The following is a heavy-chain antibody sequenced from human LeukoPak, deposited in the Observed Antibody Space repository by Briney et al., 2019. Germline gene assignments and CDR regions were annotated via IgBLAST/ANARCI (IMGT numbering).Heavy chain of an antibody. CDR3: GRLRSLDQ. J-gene: IGHJ4*02. CDR2: IKEDDSEI. D-gene: IGHD5-24*01. CDR1: GFLFNKYW. V-gene: IGHV3-7*01. Sequence: GGSLRLSCAASGFLFNKYWMTWVRQAPGKGLEWVANIKEDDSEIYYVDSVKGRFTISRDNAKKSLYLHMSSLRVEDTAVYFCGRLRSLDQWGQGTLVTVSS.